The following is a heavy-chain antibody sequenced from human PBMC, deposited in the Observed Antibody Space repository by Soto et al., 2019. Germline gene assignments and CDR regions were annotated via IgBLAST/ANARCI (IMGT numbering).Heavy chain of an antibody. V-gene: IGHV3-7*03. CDR2: IKQDGSEK. CDR1: GFTFSSYW. Sequence: GGSLRLSCAASGFTFSSYWMSWVRQAPGKGLEWVANIKQDGSEKYYVDPVKGRFTISRDNAKNSLYLQMNSLRAEDTAVYYCARATSYYDILTGYSYYFDYWGQGTLVTVSS. J-gene: IGHJ4*02. CDR3: ARATSYYDILTGYSYYFDY. D-gene: IGHD3-9*01.